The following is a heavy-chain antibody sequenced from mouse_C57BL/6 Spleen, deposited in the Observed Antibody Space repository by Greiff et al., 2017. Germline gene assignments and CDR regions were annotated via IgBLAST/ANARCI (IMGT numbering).Heavy chain of an antibody. CDR3: ARGIHPMKEFYY. CDR2: INPSTGGT. Sequence: QVHVKQPGTELVKPGASVKLSCKASGYTFTSYWMHWVKQRPGQGLEWIGNINPSTGGTNYNEKFKSKATLTVDKSSSTAYMQLSSLTSEDSAVYYCARGIHPMKEFYYWGQGTTLTVSS. D-gene: IGHD2-3*01. V-gene: IGHV1-53*01. J-gene: IGHJ2*01. CDR1: GYTFTSYW.